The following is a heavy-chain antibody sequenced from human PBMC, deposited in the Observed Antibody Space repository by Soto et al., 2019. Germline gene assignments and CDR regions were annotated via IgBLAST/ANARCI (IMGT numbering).Heavy chain of an antibody. J-gene: IGHJ6*03. Sequence: SETLSLTCTVSGGSISSYYWSWIRQPPEKGLEWIGYIYYSGSTNYNPSLKSRVTISVDTSKNQFSLKLSSVTAADTAVYYCARDIRRDPAWGYYYYYMDVWGKGTTVTVSS. CDR2: IYYSGST. CDR1: GGSISSYY. V-gene: IGHV4-59*01. D-gene: IGHD3-3*02. CDR3: ARDIRRDPAWGYYYYYMDV.